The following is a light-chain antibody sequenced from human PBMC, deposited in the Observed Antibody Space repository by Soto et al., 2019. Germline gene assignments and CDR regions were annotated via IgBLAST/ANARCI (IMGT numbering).Light chain of an antibody. CDR1: QGVSRK. CDR2: GAS. V-gene: IGKV3-15*01. CDR3: LQYSGYVPT. J-gene: IGKJ4*01. Sequence: DIVMTQSPATLSVAPGERVTFSCRASQGVSRKLAWYQHKPGQAPRLLISGASTGATGIPARFSGSGSGTEFTLTISSLQSEDCATYYCLQYSGYVPTFGGGTKVDIK.